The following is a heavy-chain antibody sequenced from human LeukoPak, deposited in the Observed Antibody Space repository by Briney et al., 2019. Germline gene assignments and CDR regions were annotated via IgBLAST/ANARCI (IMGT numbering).Heavy chain of an antibody. V-gene: IGHV3-7*01. CDR2: IKQDGSEK. J-gene: IGHJ4*02. Sequence: GGSLRLSCAASGFSFRTYWMSWVRQAAGKGLEWVANIKQDGSEKNYLDSVKGRFTISRDNAKNSLDLQMNSLRAEDTAVYYCARSGSSMEYWGQGTLVTVSS. D-gene: IGHD3-10*01. CDR1: GFSFRTYW. CDR3: ARSGSSMEY.